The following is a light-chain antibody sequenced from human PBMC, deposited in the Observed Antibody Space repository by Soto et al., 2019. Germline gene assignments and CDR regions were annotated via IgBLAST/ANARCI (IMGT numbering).Light chain of an antibody. J-gene: IGLJ2*01. Sequence: QTVVTQPPSASGTPGQRVTISCSGRSSNIGRNSVNWYQHLPGTAPKLLIHSSDQRPSGVPDRFAGSKSGTSASLAISGLQSEDEAQYYCAAWDDSLNGVLFGGGTKVTVL. CDR1: SSNIGRNS. V-gene: IGLV1-44*01. CDR2: SSD. CDR3: AAWDDSLNGVL.